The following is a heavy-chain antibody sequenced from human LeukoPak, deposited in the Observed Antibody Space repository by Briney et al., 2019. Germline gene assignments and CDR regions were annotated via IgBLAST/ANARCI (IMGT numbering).Heavy chain of an antibody. D-gene: IGHD3-10*01. Sequence: ASVKVSCKASGYTFTGYYMHWVRQAPGQGLEWMGRINPNSGGTNYAQKFQGRVTMTRDTSISTAYMELSRLRSDDTAVYYCARDLRLLWFGEDPRYYFDYWGQGTLVTVSS. J-gene: IGHJ4*02. V-gene: IGHV1-2*06. CDR1: GYTFTGYY. CDR3: ARDLRLLWFGEDPRYYFDY. CDR2: INPNSGGT.